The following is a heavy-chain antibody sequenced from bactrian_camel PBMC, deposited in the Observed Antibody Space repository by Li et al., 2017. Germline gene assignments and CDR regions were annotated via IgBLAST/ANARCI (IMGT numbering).Heavy chain of an antibody. V-gene: IGHV3S40*01. J-gene: IGHJ4*01. CDR1: GFTFSGYA. D-gene: IGHD5*01. CDR2: ISRDSNNT. CDR3: ATDPTYGPDNY. Sequence: VQLVESGGGLVQPGGSLRLFCTASGFTFSGYAMTWVRQAPGKGLEWVSSISRDSNNTYYADSVKSRFTISRDNAKNTVYLQMNSLKSEDTALYYCATDPTYGPDNYWGQGTQVTVS.